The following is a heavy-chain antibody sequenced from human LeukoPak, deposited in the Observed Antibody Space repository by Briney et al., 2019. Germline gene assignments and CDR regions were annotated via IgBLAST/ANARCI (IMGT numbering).Heavy chain of an antibody. CDR1: GFTFSSDW. J-gene: IGHJ4*02. CDR2: ISSDGRTT. CDR3: TDYRFDY. V-gene: IGHV3-74*01. Sequence: GGSLRLSCAASGFTFSSDWMHWVRQAPGKGLVWVSHISSDGRTTSYADSVKGRFTISRDNAKNTLFLQMNSLRAEDAAVYYCTDYRFDYWGQGTLVTVSS. D-gene: IGHD4-11*01.